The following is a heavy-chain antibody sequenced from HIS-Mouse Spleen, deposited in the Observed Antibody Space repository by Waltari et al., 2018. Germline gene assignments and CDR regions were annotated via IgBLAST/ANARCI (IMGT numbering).Heavy chain of an antibody. V-gene: IGHV3-33*06. J-gene: IGHJ3*02. CDR3: AKASGPNAFDI. CDR2: IWYDGSNK. Sequence: QVQLVESGGGVVQPGRSLRLSCAASGFTFSSYGMHWVRQAPGKGLEWVAVIWYDGSNKYYADSVKGRFTISRDNSKNTLYLQMNSLRAEDTAVYYCAKASGPNAFDIWGQGTMVTASS. CDR1: GFTFSSYG.